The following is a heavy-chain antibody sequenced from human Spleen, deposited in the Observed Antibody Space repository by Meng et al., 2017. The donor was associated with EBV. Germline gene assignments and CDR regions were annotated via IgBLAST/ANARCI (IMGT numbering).Heavy chain of an antibody. CDR1: GRTFSSFA. Sequence: QVQVVQSGAEVTKPGSSVQVACKVSGRTFSSFAISWVRQAPGQGLQWMGGITPILAIANYAQRFRGRVTFTADESTSTAYMELSSLRSEDTAVYYCVRGDYYYDNSEIDYWGQGTLVTVSS. J-gene: IGHJ4*02. CDR3: VRGDYYYDNSEIDY. CDR2: ITPILAIA. V-gene: IGHV1-69*01. D-gene: IGHD3-22*01.